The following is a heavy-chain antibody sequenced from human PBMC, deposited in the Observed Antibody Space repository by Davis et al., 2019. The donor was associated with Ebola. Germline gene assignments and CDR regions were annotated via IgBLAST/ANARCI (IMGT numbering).Heavy chain of an antibody. Sequence: MPSETLSLTCTVSGASISSTSYYWGWIRQPPGKGLQWIGRIYYSGSTYYNPSLKTRVTISVDTSKNQFSLKLTSVTAADTAVYYCARVYCSGGTCYSDYYYGMDVWGQGTTVTVSS. CDR3: ARVYCSGGTCYSDYYYGMDV. D-gene: IGHD2-15*01. V-gene: IGHV4-39*01. CDR1: GASISSTSYY. CDR2: IYYSGST. J-gene: IGHJ6*02.